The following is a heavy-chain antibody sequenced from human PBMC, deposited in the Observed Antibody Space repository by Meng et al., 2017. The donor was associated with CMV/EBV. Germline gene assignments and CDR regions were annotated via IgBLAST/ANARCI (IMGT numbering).Heavy chain of an antibody. D-gene: IGHD5-12*01. CDR2: IYPGDSDT. Sequence: IYCQGSEYSFTSDWIGWVRQMPEKGLEWMGIIYPGDSDTRSSPSFQGQVAISADKSISTAYLQWSSLKASDTAMYYCARHIVAKGFDYWGQGTLVTVSS. J-gene: IGHJ4*02. CDR1: EYSFTSDW. CDR3: ARHIVAKGFDY. V-gene: IGHV5-51*01.